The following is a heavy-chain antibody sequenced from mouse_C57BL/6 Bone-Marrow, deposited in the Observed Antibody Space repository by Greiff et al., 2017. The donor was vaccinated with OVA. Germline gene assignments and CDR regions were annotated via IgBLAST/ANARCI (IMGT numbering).Heavy chain of an antibody. V-gene: IGHV1-4*01. CDR1: GYTFTSYT. J-gene: IGHJ3*01. Sequence: QVQLQQSGAELARPGASVKMSCKASGYTFTSYTMHWVKQRPGQGLEWIGNINPSSGYTKYNQKFKDKATLTADKSSSTDYMQLSSLTSEDSAVYYCAREDGNWFAYWGQGTLVTVSA. CDR2: INPSSGYT. D-gene: IGHD2-1*01. CDR3: AREDGNWFAY.